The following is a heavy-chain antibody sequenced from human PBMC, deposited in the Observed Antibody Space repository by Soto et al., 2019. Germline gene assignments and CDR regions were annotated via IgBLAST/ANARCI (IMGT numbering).Heavy chain of an antibody. CDR2: IIPIFGTA. CDR1: GGTFSSYA. Sequence: SVKVSCKASGGTFSSYAISWVRQAPGQGLEWMGGIIPIFGTANYAQKFQGRVTITADESTSTAYMELSSLRSEDTAVYYCASHNDYGDPAHYWGQGTLVTVSS. D-gene: IGHD4-17*01. V-gene: IGHV1-69*13. J-gene: IGHJ4*02. CDR3: ASHNDYGDPAHY.